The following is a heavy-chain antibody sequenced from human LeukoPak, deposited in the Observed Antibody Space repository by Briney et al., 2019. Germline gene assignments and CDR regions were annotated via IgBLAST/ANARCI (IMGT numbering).Heavy chain of an antibody. J-gene: IGHJ4*02. D-gene: IGHD5-18*01. CDR3: AREGSVWIQLWSSEFDY. Sequence: SETLSLTCTVSGGSISSYYWSWIRQPAGKGLEWIGRIFTSGSTNYNPSLKSRVTMSVDTSKNQFSLKLSSVTAVDTAVYYCAREGSVWIQLWSSEFDYWGQGTLVTVSS. CDR2: IFTSGST. CDR1: GGSISSYY. V-gene: IGHV4-4*07.